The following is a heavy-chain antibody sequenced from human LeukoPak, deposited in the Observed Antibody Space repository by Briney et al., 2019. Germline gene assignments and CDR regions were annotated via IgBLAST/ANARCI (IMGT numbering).Heavy chain of an antibody. CDR2: IIPIFGIA. CDR3: ATDDSGSYYPFDY. V-gene: IGHV1-69*04. CDR1: GGTFSSYA. Sequence: SVKVSCKASGGTFSSYAISWVRQAPGQGLEWMGRIIPIFGIANYAQKFQGKVTITADKSTSTAYMELSSLRSEDTAVYYCATDDSGSYYPFDYWGQGTLVTVSS. J-gene: IGHJ4*02. D-gene: IGHD1-26*01.